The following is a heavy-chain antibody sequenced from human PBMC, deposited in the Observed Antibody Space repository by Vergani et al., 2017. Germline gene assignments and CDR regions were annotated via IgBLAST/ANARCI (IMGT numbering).Heavy chain of an antibody. CDR3: AGVGVVPAAIIGGGGGDNWFDP. Sequence: QVQLQESGPGLVKPSQTLSLTCTVSGGSISSGGYYWSWVRQHPGKGLEWIGYIYYSGSTYYNPSLKSRVTISVDTAKNQFSLKLSSVTAGDTAGYYGAGVGVVPAAIIGGGGGDNWFDPWGQGTLVTVSA. CDR1: GGSISSGGYY. V-gene: IGHV4-31*03. CDR2: IYYSGST. J-gene: IGHJ5*02. D-gene: IGHD2-2*02.